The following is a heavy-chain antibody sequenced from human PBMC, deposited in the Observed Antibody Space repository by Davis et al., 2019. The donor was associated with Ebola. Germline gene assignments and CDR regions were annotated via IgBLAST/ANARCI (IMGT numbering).Heavy chain of an antibody. V-gene: IGHV3-9*01. D-gene: IGHD6-13*01. CDR3: ARGGGYSSSWYDAFDI. CDR1: GFTFGAYA. J-gene: IGHJ3*02. CDR2: ISWNSGSI. Sequence: SLKISCAASGFTFGAYAMHWVRHAPGKGLEWVSGISWNSGSIGYADSVKGRFTISRDNAKNSLYLQMNSLRAEDTAVYYCARGGGYSSSWYDAFDIWGQGTMVTVSS.